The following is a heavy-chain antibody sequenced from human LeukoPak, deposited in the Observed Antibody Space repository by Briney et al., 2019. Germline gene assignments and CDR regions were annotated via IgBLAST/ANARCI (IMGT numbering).Heavy chain of an antibody. V-gene: IGHV4-38-2*01. CDR2: IYYSGST. J-gene: IGHJ4*02. CDR1: GYSISSGYY. CDR3: ARPGYSSSWYFDY. Sequence: SETLSLTCAVSGYSISSGYYWGWIRQPPGKGLEWIGSIYYSGSTYYNPSLKSRVTISVDTSKNQFSLKLSSVTAADTAVYYCARPGYSSSWYFDYWGQGTLVTVSS. D-gene: IGHD6-13*01.